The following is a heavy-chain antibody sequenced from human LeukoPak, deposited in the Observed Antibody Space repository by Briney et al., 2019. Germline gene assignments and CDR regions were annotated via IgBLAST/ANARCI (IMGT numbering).Heavy chain of an antibody. CDR3: ARESGASKFDP. CDR2: IYYSGST. CDR1: GGSISSSSYC. Sequence: SETLSLTCTVSGGSISSSSYCWGWIRQPPGKGLEWIGSIYYSGSTYYNPSLKSRVTISVDTSKNQFSLKLSSVTAADTAVYYCARESGASKFDPWGQGTLVTVSS. V-gene: IGHV4-39*07. D-gene: IGHD7-27*01. J-gene: IGHJ5*02.